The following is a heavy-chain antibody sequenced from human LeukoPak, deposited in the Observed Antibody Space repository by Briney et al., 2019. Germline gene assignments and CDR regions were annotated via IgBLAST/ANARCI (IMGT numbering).Heavy chain of an antibody. CDR2: ISGSGGST. CDR1: GFTFSSYA. D-gene: IGHD3-10*01. J-gene: IGHJ4*02. Sequence: PGGSLRLSCAASGFTFSSYAMSWVRQAPGKGLEWVSAISGSGGSTYYADSVKGRFTISRDNSKNTLYLQMNSLRAEDTAVYYCAKRETYYYGSGSYFLYWGQGTLVTVS. CDR3: AKRETYYYGSGSYFLY. V-gene: IGHV3-23*01.